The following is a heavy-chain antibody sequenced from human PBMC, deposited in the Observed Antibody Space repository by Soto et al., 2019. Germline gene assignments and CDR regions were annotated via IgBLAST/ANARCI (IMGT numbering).Heavy chain of an antibody. V-gene: IGHV1-69*13. CDR3: ARSAPMDAGDKYYYDF. CDR2: IIPFFGTA. J-gene: IGHJ4*02. CDR1: GGTFSTFG. Sequence: SVKVSCKASGGTFSTFGISWVRQAPGQGLEWMGGIIPFFGTAKYSQKFEDRISITADESTNTVYMDLRSLTSEDTAIYYCARSAPMDAGDKYYYDFWGQGALVTVS. D-gene: IGHD3-16*01.